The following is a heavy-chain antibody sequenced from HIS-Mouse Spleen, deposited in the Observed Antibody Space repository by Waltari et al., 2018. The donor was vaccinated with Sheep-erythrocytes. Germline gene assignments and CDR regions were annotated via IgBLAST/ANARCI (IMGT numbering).Heavy chain of an antibody. V-gene: IGHV3-30*18. CDR3: AKVRTVNYWYFDL. D-gene: IGHD1-1*01. CDR1: GFTFSSYG. CDR2: ISYDGSNK. Sequence: QVQLVESGGGVVQPGRSLRLSCAASGFTFSSYGMHWVRRAPGKGLEWVAVISYDGSNKSYADSVKGRFTISRDNSKNTLYLQMNSLRAEDTAVYYCAKVRTVNYWYFDLWGRGTLVTVSS. J-gene: IGHJ2*01.